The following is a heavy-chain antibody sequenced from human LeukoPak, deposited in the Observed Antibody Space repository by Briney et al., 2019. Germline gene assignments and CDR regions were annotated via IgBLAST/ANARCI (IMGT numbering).Heavy chain of an antibody. J-gene: IGHJ4*02. CDR3: ARVGDNGNYYAFDQ. V-gene: IGHV4-59*01. Sequence: SETLSVTCSVSGGSIRSYFWSWIRQPPGKGLEWIGYIYYTGSTDSNPSLKSRATLSADTSKNQFSLKLTPVTAADTAVYYGARVGDNGNYYAFDQCGQGTLVLVSS. D-gene: IGHD1-26*01. CDR1: GGSIRSYF. CDR2: IYYTGST.